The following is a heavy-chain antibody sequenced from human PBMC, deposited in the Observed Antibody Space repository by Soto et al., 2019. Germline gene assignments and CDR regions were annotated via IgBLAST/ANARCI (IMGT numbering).Heavy chain of an antibody. CDR3: ARVMLEMATIFPYYYGMDV. CDR2: ISSSSYT. Sequence: SLRLSCAASGFTFSDYYMSWIRQAPGKGLEWVSYISSSSYTNYADSVKGRFTISRDNAKNSLYLQMNSLRAEDTAVYYCARVMLEMATIFPYYYGMDVWGQGTTVTVSS. V-gene: IGHV3-11*05. J-gene: IGHJ6*02. CDR1: GFTFSDYY. D-gene: IGHD5-12*01.